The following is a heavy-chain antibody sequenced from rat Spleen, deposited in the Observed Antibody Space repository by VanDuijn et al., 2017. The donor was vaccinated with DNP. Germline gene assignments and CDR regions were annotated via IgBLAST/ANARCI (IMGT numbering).Heavy chain of an antibody. Sequence: QVQLRESGPGLVQPSQILSLTCTVAGFSLTSYNVHWVRKPPGKGLEWMGVIWNTGGTRYNSALKSRLSISKDTSKSQVFLKMNSLQTEDTATYYCARDDTVAPFDYWGQGVMATVSS. CDR1: GFSLTSYN. J-gene: IGHJ2*01. CDR3: ARDDTVAPFDY. D-gene: IGHD1-8*01. CDR2: IWNTGGT. V-gene: IGHV2-41*01.